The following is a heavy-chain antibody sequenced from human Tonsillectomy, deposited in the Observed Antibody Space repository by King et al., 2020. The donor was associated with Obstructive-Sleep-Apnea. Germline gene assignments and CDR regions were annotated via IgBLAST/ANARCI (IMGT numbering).Heavy chain of an antibody. D-gene: IGHD3-10*01. Sequence: QLQESGPGLVKPSETLSLTCTVSGGSISSGGHYWSWIRQHPGKGLEWIGYIYYSGSTYYHPSLKSRVTISVDTSENRFSLKLSSVTAADTAVYYCASNEGYYDASGSYYLDVWGQGTPVTVS. CDR3: ASNEGYYDASGSYYLDV. CDR1: GGSISSGGHY. CDR2: IYYSGST. V-gene: IGHV4-31*03. J-gene: IGHJ6*02.